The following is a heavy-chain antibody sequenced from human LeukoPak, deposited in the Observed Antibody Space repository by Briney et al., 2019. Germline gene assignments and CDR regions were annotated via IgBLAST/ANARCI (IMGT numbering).Heavy chain of an antibody. CDR3: ARGPFAGLLWDLLNRFDP. Sequence: SETLSLTCAVYGGSFSGYYWSWIRQPPGKGLEWIGEINHSGSTSYNPSLKSRVTISVDTSKNQFSLKLSSVTAADTAVYYCARGPFAGLLWDLLNRFDPWGQGTLVTVSS. J-gene: IGHJ5*02. V-gene: IGHV4-34*01. D-gene: IGHD3-10*01. CDR1: GGSFSGYY. CDR2: INHSGST.